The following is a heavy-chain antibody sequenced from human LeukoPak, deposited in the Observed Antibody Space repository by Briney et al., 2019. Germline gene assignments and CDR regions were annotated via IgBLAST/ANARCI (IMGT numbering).Heavy chain of an antibody. J-gene: IGHJ4*02. CDR2: IYYSGST. D-gene: IGHD3-10*01. V-gene: IGHV4-39*07. CDR3: ASGHYGFLDY. CDR1: GGSISSSSYY. Sequence: PSEILSLTCTVSGGSISSSSYYWGWIRQPPGKGLEWIGSIYYSGSTYYNPSPKSRLTISVDTSKNQFSLKLSSVTAADTAVYYCASGHYGFLDYWGQGTLVTVSS.